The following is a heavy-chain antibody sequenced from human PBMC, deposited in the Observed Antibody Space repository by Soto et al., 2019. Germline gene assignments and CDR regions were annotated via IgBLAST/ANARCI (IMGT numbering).Heavy chain of an antibody. CDR3: ARGARDIVVVVAARGYYGMDV. J-gene: IGHJ6*02. CDR2: IIPSFGTA. V-gene: IGHV1-69*13. D-gene: IGHD2-15*01. Sequence: GASVKVSCKASGGTFSSYSISWVLQAPGQGLEWMGGIIPSFGTANYAQKFQGRVTITADESTSTAYMELSSLRSEDTAVYYCARGARDIVVVVAARGYYGMDVWGQGTTVTVSS. CDR1: GGTFSSYS.